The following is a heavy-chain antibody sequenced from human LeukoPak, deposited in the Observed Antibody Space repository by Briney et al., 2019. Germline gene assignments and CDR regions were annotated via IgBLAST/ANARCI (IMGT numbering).Heavy chain of an antibody. CDR1: GFTFSNYW. D-gene: IGHD5-12*01. CDR3: VRDGGVSGYDLLDY. J-gene: IGHJ4*02. CDR2: INQDGSKE. Sequence: GSLRLSCAASGFTFSNYWMAWVRRAPGKGLEWVAHINQDGSKEHYMDSVKARFIISRDNAKNSLSLQMNSLRAEDTAVYYCVRDGGVSGYDLLDYWGQGTLVTVSS. V-gene: IGHV3-7*01.